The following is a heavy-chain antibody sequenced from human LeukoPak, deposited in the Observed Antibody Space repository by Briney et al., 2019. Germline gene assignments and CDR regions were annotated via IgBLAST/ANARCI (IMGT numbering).Heavy chain of an antibody. CDR1: GFTFSSYS. Sequence: GGSLRLSCAASGFTFSSYSMNWVRQAPGKGLEWVSYISSSSSTIYYADSVKGRFTISRDNAKNSLYLQMNSLRAEDTAVYYCAGESPGYCSSTSCYYYYMDVWGKGTTVTVSS. V-gene: IGHV3-48*04. J-gene: IGHJ6*03. D-gene: IGHD2-2*01. CDR2: ISSSSSTI. CDR3: AGESPGYCSSTSCYYYYMDV.